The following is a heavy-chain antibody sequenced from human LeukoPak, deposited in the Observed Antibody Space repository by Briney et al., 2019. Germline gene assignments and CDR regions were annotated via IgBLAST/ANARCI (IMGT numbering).Heavy chain of an antibody. V-gene: IGHV3-11*01. D-gene: IGHD6-6*01. CDR1: GFTFSDYY. CDR3: ARDSGSSSGYLDY. CDR2: ISSSGSTI. J-gene: IGHJ4*02. Sequence: GGSLRLSCAASGFTFSDYYMSWIRQALRKGLEWVSYISSSGSTIYYVDSVKGRFTISRDNAKNSLYLQMNSLRAEDTAVYYCARDSGSSSGYLDYWGQGTLVTVSS.